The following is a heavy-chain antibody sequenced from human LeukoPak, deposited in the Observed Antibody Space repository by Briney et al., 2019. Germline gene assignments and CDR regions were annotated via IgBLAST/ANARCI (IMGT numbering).Heavy chain of an antibody. J-gene: IGHJ4*02. D-gene: IGHD3-9*01. V-gene: IGHV3-23*01. CDR1: GFNFSSYA. Sequence: PGGSLRLSCAASGFNFSSYAMSWARQAPGKGLEWVSAISGSGGSTYYADSVKGRFTISRDNSKNTLYLQMNSLRAEDTAVYYCAHSYDILTGYRYYFDYWGQGTLVTVSS. CDR3: AHSYDILTGYRYYFDY. CDR2: ISGSGGST.